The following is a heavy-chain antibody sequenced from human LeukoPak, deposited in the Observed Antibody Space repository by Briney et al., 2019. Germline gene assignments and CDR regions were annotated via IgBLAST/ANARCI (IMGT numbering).Heavy chain of an antibody. CDR2: IKQDGSEK. CDR3: ARGVPSGVDYFDY. J-gene: IGHJ4*02. CDR1: GFTFSSYW. Sequence: GESLRLSCAASGFTFSSYWMSWVRQAPGKGLEWVANIKQDGSEKYYVDSVKGRFTISRDNAKNSLFLQMSSLRAEDTAVYFCARGVPSGVDYFDYWGQGTLVTVSS. V-gene: IGHV3-7*01. D-gene: IGHD6-19*01.